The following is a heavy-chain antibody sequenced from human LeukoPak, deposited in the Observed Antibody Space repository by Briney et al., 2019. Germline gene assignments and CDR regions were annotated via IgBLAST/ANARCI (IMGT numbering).Heavy chain of an antibody. V-gene: IGHV3-23*01. D-gene: IGHD6-13*01. Sequence: GGSLRLSCAASGFTFSNYAMTWVRQAPGKGLEWVSSISTSGGTTYYTDSVKGRFTISRDNSKNTLYLQMNSLRAEDTAVYYCAKHGYSSSWYCHFDYWGQGTLVTVSS. CDR2: ISTSGGTT. CDR1: GFTFSNYA. CDR3: AKHGYSSSWYCHFDY. J-gene: IGHJ4*02.